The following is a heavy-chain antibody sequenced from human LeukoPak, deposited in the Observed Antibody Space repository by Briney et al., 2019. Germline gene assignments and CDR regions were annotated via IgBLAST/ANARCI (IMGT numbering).Heavy chain of an antibody. CDR2: IGSDGTKK. D-gene: IGHD5/OR15-5a*01. J-gene: IGHJ4*02. V-gene: IGHV3-30*04. CDR3: ARQMTSTRLFDS. Sequence: GGSVRLTCVASRFIFSDHPFHWVRQSPDKELEWVALIGSDGTKKYYADTVQCRFTVSRENSKNTLFLQTNTLTADDKTVYFCARQMTSTRLFDSWGQGTLFTVS. CDR1: RFIFSDHP.